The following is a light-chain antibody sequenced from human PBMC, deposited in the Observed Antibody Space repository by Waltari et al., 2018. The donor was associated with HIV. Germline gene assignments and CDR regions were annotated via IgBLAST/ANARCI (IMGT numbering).Light chain of an antibody. CDR3: QQRSNWLT. CDR2: DAS. Sequence: EIVLTQSPATLSLSPGERATLSCRASPSVSSYLAWYHQKPGQVPRLLISDASNRAPGIPAMFSGSGSGTDFTLTISSLDPEDSAVYYCQQRSNWLTFGQGTRLEIK. CDR1: PSVSSY. J-gene: IGKJ5*01. V-gene: IGKV3-11*01.